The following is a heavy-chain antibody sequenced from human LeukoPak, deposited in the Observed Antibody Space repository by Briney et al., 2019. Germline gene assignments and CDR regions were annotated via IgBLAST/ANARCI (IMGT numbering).Heavy chain of an antibody. Sequence: GGSLRLSCAASGFTFNIYAMSWVRQAPEKGLEWVSAISETSRKTYYADPVRGRFTISRDNSKNTLYLQMNDLRDEDTAVYYCVQEARRDGYKLAPVAEHWGQGTLVTVSS. CDR1: GFTFNIYA. V-gene: IGHV3-23*01. CDR3: VQEARRDGYKLAPVAEH. D-gene: IGHD5-24*01. CDR2: ISETSRKT. J-gene: IGHJ1*01.